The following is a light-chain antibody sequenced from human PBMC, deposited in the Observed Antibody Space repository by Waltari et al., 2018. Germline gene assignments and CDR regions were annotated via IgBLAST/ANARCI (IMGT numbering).Light chain of an antibody. Sequence: QSVLTQPPSVSGTPGQRVTISCSGSSANIGSNPVTWYHQLPGTAPKVLIYSNKQRASGVPGRFAGSKSGTSASLAISGLQSEDEADYYCAAWDDSLTSFVFGSGTTVTVL. J-gene: IGLJ1*01. CDR3: AAWDDSLTSFV. CDR1: SANIGSNP. CDR2: SNK. V-gene: IGLV1-44*01.